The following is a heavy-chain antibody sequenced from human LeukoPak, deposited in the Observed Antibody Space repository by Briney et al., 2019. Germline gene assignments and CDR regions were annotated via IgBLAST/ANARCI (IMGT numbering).Heavy chain of an antibody. D-gene: IGHD3-10*01. J-gene: IGHJ4*02. CDR2: ISDSGSYT. CDR3: AKPDGSGTYYNYFDY. CDR1: RFTFSSYS. Sequence: GGSLRLSCSASRFTFSSYSMSWVRQAPGKGLEWASSISDSGSYTYYADSVKGRFTISRDNSKNTLYLQMNSLRADDTAVYYCAKPDGSGTYYNYFDYWGQGTLVTVSS. V-gene: IGHV3-23*01.